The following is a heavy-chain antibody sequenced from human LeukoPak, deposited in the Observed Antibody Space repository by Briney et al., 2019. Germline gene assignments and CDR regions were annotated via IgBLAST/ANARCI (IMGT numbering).Heavy chain of an antibody. D-gene: IGHD3-10*01. CDR1: GFIFSSYG. Sequence: PGRSLRHSCAASGFIFSSYGMHWVRQAPGKGLEWVAVMSYDGTNKYYADSVKGRFTISRDNSKNTLYLQMNSLRAEDTAVYYCAKDFGELLYGDTFDIWGQGTMVAVSS. CDR3: AKDFGELLYGDTFDI. J-gene: IGHJ3*02. V-gene: IGHV3-30*18. CDR2: MSYDGTNK.